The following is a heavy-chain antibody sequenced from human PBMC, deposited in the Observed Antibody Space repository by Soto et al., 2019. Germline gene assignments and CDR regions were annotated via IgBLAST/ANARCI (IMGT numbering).Heavy chain of an antibody. CDR3: ALATYTSGWGRVYWCDP. V-gene: IGHV2-26*01. D-gene: IGHD6-19*01. Sequence: QVTLKESGPVLVQPTETLTLTCTVSGFSLTNARMGVSWIRQPPGKALEWLAHIFSNDGKSYSTSLKSRLTISKDTSKSQVVLTMTYMDSVDTATDYCALATYTSGWGRVYWCDPWGQGTLVTVSS. CDR1: GFSLTNARMG. CDR2: IFSNDGK. J-gene: IGHJ5*02.